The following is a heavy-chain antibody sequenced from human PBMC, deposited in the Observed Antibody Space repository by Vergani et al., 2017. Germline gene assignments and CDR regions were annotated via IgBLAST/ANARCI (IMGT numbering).Heavy chain of an antibody. CDR3: ARGLRTATDYEGYYCHYMDV. CDR1: GGSISNGHHH. D-gene: IGHD4-17*01. V-gene: IGHV4-31*03. Sequence: QVQLQESGSGVVKPSQTLSLTCSVSGGSISNGHHHWTWICHHPGKGLECLGHISYNGNTHYKPSLASRISISLDTSQKHFSLRMTSVTAADSTAYYCARGLRTATDYEGYYCHYMDVWGKGTTVTVSS. J-gene: IGHJ6*03. CDR2: ISYNGNT.